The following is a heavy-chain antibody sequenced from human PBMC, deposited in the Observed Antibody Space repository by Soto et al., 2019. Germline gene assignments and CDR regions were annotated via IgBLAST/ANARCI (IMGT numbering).Heavy chain of an antibody. CDR1: GFTFSSYA. CDR3: AGVPQGY. V-gene: IGHV3-30-3*01. Sequence: HPGGSLRLSCAASGFTFSSYAMHWVRQAPGKGLEWVAVISYDGSNKYYADSVKGRFTISRDNSKNTLYLQMNSLRAEDTAVYYCAGVPQGYWGQGTLVTVSS. J-gene: IGHJ4*02. CDR2: ISYDGSNK.